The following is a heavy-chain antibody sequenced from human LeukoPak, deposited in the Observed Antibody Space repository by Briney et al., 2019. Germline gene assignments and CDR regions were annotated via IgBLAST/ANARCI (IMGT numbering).Heavy chain of an antibody. J-gene: IGHJ4*02. CDR3: SRHLYSSAWCEEN. V-gene: IGHV3-73*01. Sequence: GGSLRLSCAASGFTFSGSAVHWVRQASGKGLEWVGHIRSKADSHATAYAASVQGRFTISRDDSNNTAYPHMNSLKIEDAAVYFCSRHLYSSAWCEENWGQGTLVTVSS. CDR1: GFTFSGSA. D-gene: IGHD6-19*01. CDR2: IRSKADSHAT.